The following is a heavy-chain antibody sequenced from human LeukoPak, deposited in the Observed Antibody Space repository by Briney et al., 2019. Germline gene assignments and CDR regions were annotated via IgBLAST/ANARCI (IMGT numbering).Heavy chain of an antibody. Sequence: GGSLRLSCAASGFTFSSYGMHWVRQAPGKGLEWVAVIWYDGSNKYYADSVKGRFTISRDNSKNTLYLQMNSLRAEDTAAYYCARDSGSYTSYFDYWGQGTLVTVSS. CDR1: GFTFSSYG. J-gene: IGHJ4*02. CDR3: ARDSGSYTSYFDY. D-gene: IGHD1-26*01. CDR2: IWYDGSNK. V-gene: IGHV3-33*01.